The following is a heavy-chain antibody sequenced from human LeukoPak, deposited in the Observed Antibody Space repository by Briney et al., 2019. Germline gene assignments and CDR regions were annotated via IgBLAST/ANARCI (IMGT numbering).Heavy chain of an antibody. V-gene: IGHV3-23*01. CDR3: AKGMRYYYDSSGIRGDDAFDI. Sequence: GGSLRLSCAASGFTFSSYAMSWVRQAPGKGLEWVSTISGSGGSTYYADSVKGRFTSSRDNSKNTLYLQMNSLRAEDTAVYYCAKGMRYYYDSSGIRGDDAFDIWGQGTMVTVSS. CDR2: ISGSGGST. CDR1: GFTFSSYA. D-gene: IGHD3-22*01. J-gene: IGHJ3*02.